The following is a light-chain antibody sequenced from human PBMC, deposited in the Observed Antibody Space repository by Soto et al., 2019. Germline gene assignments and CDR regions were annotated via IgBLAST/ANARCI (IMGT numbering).Light chain of an antibody. V-gene: IGKV1-39*01. CDR2: AAS. Sequence: DIEITQPHSSLSACVANRVTITCLASQGSRNDLGWYQQKPGKAPKLLIYAASSLQSGVPSRFSGSGSGTDFTLTISRLQPEDFATYYCQQSYSTRGAFGQGTKVDIK. CDR3: QQSYSTRGA. CDR1: QGSRND. J-gene: IGKJ1*01.